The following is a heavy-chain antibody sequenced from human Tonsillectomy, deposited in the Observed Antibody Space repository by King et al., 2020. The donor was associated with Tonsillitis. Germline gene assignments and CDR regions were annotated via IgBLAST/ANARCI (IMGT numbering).Heavy chain of an antibody. V-gene: IGHV1-18*04. D-gene: IGHD4-11*01. CDR3: ARNHYSNYESQYYYGLDV. CDR1: GYTFTSYG. CDR2: ISAYNGNT. J-gene: IGHJ6*02. Sequence: QLVQSGAEVKKPGASVKVSCKASGYTFTSYGINWVRQAPGQGLEWMGWISAYNGNTNYAQKLQGRVTMTTDPSTSIAYMELRSLRSDDTAVYYCARNHYSNYESQYYYGLDVWGRGTTVTVSS.